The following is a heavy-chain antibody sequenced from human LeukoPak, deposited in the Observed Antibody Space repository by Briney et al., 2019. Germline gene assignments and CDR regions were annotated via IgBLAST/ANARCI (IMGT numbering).Heavy chain of an antibody. Sequence: GGSLRLSCAGSGFNFSSFVMTWVRQAPGKGLEWVSSISASGRSTYYADSVKGRFTISRDNAKNSLYLQMNSLRAEDTAVYYCARDIAPWGQGTLVTVSS. D-gene: IGHD2-21*01. CDR2: ISASGRST. CDR1: GFNFSSFV. CDR3: ARDIAP. J-gene: IGHJ5*02. V-gene: IGHV3-23*01.